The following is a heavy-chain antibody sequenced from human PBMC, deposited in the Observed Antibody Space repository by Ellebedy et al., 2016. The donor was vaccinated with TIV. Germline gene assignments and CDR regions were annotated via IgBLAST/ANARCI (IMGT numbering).Heavy chain of an antibody. V-gene: IGHV3-74*01. CDR3: ARGGGSRLSHSFDI. Sequence: GESLKISCGASGFAFSSNWMYWVRQDPGKGLVWVSRINSDGSSTRYADSVKGRFTISRDNAKNSLYLQMNSLRAEDTAVYYCARGGGSRLSHSFDIWGQGTMVTVSS. CDR2: INSDGSST. J-gene: IGHJ3*02. D-gene: IGHD3-10*01. CDR1: GFAFSSNW.